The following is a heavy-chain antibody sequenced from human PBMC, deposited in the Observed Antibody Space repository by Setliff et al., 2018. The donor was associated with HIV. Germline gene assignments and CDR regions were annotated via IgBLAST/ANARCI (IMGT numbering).Heavy chain of an antibody. D-gene: IGHD2-2*03. CDR1: GGSISNYY. V-gene: IGHV3-23*01. CDR2: IDPSGTYT. CDR3: SKVDSGHCDSSSCRDFDY. Sequence: ETLSLTCTVSGGSISNYYWSWIRQAPGKGLEWVSAIDPSGTYTYYADSVRGRFTISRDNSKNTLYLQMNSLRAGDTAVYYCSKVDSGHCDSSSCRDFDYWGQGTLVTVSS. J-gene: IGHJ4*02.